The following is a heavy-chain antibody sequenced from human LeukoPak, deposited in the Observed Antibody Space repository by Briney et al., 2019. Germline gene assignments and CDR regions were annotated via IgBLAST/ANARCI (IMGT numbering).Heavy chain of an antibody. CDR2: IDPTGFIT. CDR3: VRENNFNYKNFDY. J-gene: IGHJ4*02. CDR1: GFTFSSHW. D-gene: IGHD1/OR15-1a*01. V-gene: IGHV1-46*01. Sequence: GASVRVSCMASGFTFSSHWMHWVRQAPGQGLEWLGLIDPTGFITVYAQRFQGRLSVTSDASAGTIYMELRSLTSENTAVYYCVRENNFNYKNFDYWGPGTLVTVSS.